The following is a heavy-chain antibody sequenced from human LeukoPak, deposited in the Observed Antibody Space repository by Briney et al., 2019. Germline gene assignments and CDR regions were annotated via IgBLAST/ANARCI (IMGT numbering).Heavy chain of an antibody. J-gene: IGHJ4*02. CDR2: INYNGNT. V-gene: IGHV4-39*07. CDR3: AREVASSPND. D-gene: IGHD6-6*01. Sequence: PSETLSLTCTVSGGSISSSTYYWSWIRQPPGKGPGGIGSINYNGNTFYKPSLQSRVPISLDTSKNHFSLKLISVTGADTAVYYCAREVASSPNDWGQGTLVTVSS. CDR1: GGSISSSTYY.